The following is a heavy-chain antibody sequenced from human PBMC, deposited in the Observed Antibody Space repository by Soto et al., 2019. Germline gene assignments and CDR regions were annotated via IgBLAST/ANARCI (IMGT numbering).Heavy chain of an antibody. CDR1: GGSISSYY. Sequence: QVQLQESGPGLVKPSETLSLTCTVSGGSISSYYWSWIRQPPGKGLEWIGYIYYSGSTNYNPSLKSRVTISVDPSKNQFSLKLSSVTAADTAVYYCARLYSSSWSYQGYYFDYWGQGTLVTVSS. CDR3: ARLYSSSWSYQGYYFDY. D-gene: IGHD6-13*01. J-gene: IGHJ4*02. CDR2: IYYSGST. V-gene: IGHV4-59*08.